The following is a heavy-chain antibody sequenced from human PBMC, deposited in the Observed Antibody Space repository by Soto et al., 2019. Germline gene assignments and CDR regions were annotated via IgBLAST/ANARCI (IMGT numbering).Heavy chain of an antibody. J-gene: IGHJ3*02. V-gene: IGHV3-9*01. D-gene: IGHD3-22*01. CDR1: GFTFDDYA. CDR3: AKDISSSMIGAFDI. CDR2: ISWNSGSI. Sequence: PGGSMRLSCTASGFTFDDYAMHWVRQAPGKGLEWVSGISWNSGSIGYADSVKGRFTISRDNAKNSLYLQMNSLRAEDTALYYCAKDISSSMIGAFDIWGQGTMVTVSS.